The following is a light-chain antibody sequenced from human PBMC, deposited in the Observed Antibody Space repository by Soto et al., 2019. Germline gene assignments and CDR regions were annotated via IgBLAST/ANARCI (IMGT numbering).Light chain of an antibody. CDR2: AAS. V-gene: IGKV1-12*01. CDR3: QQSNSFPLT. CDR1: QGISSR. J-gene: IGKJ4*01. Sequence: DIQMTQSPSSVSASVGDRVTITCRASQGISSRLAWYQQKPGKAPNLLIYAASSLQSGVPSRFSGSGSETDFTLTIGSLQPADFATYYCQQSNSFPLTFGGGTKVEIE.